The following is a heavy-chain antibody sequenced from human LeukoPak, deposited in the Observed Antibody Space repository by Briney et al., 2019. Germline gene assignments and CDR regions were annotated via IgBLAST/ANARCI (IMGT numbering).Heavy chain of an antibody. CDR3: AGTYYYDSSGYYQRLNWFDP. CDR2: IYTSGST. Sequence: SETLSLTCTVSGGSISSYYWSWIRQPAGEGLEWIGRIYTSGSTNYNPSLKSRVTMSVDTSKNQFSLKLSSVTAADTAVYYCAGTYYYDSSGYYQRLNWFDPWGQGTLVTVSS. CDR1: GGSISSYY. D-gene: IGHD3-22*01. J-gene: IGHJ5*02. V-gene: IGHV4-4*07.